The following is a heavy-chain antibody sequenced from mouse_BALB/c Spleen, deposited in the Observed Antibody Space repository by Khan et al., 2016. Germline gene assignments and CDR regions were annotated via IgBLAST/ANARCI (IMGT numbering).Heavy chain of an antibody. CDR3: ARGND. CDR2: ILPGSGSI. CDR1: GYTFSSYW. V-gene: IGHV1-9*01. J-gene: IGHJ2*01. Sequence: QVQLKQSGAELMKPGASVKISCKATGYTFSSYWLEWVKQRPGHGLEWIGDILPGSGSINFNERFKDKATFTADTSSNTAYLHLSSLTSEDSAVXYGARGNDWGQGTTLTVSS.